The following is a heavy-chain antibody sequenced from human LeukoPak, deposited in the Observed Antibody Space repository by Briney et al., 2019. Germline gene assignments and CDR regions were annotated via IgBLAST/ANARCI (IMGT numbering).Heavy chain of an antibody. CDR3: ARDPNYYGMDV. Sequence: ASVKVSCKASGYTFTTYAMHWVRQAPGQRLEWMGWINAGNGNTKYSQKFQGRVTITRDTSASTAYMELSSLRSEDTAVYYCARDPNYYGMDVWGQGTAVTVSS. V-gene: IGHV1-3*01. CDR1: GYTFTTYA. J-gene: IGHJ6*02. CDR2: INAGNGNT.